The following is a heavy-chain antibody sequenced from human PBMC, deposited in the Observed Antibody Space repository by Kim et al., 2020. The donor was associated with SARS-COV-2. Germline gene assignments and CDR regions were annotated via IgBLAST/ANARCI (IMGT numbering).Heavy chain of an antibody. D-gene: IGHD3-16*01. J-gene: IGHJ4*02. CDR3: ARDRKGGIRIDY. Sequence: NYAQKLQGRVTMTTDTSTSTAYMELRSLRSDDTAVYYCARDRKGGIRIDYWGQGTLVTVSS. V-gene: IGHV1-18*01.